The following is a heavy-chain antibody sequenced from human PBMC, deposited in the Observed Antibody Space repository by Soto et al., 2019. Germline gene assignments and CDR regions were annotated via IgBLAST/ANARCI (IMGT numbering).Heavy chain of an antibody. J-gene: IGHJ6*02. Sequence: QVQLVESGGGVVQPGRSLRLSCAASGFTFSSYALHWVRQAPGKGLEWVALIWYDGSNKYYADSVKGRFTISRDNSKNPLYLQMNSLGAEDTAVYYCARSFYGDYDYYGMDVWGQGTTVTVSS. CDR2: IWYDGSNK. CDR1: GFTFSSYA. CDR3: ARSFYGDYDYYGMDV. D-gene: IGHD4-17*01. V-gene: IGHV3-33*01.